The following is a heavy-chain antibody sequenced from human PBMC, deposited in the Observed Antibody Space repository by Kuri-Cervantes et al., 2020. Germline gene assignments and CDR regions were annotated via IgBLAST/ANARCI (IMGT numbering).Heavy chain of an antibody. CDR1: GGSFSGYY. J-gene: IGHJ3*02. CDR2: INHSGST. V-gene: IGHV4-34*01. Sequence: SETLSLTCAVYGGSFSGYYWSWIRQPPGKGLEWIGEINHSGSTNYNPSLKSRVTISVDTSKNQFSLKLSSVTAADTAVYYCARDGQQWLVRSGTDAFDIWGQGTMVTVSS. CDR3: ARDGQQWLVRSGTDAFDI. D-gene: IGHD6-19*01.